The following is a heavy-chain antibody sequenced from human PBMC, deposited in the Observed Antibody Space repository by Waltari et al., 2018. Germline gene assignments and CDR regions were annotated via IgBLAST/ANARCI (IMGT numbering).Heavy chain of an antibody. Sequence: VSCKASGYTFTSYDINWVRQATGQGLGWMGWMNPNSGNTGYAQKFQGRVTMTRNTSISTAYMELSSLRSEDTAVYYCARGGPRYYYDSSGLLPCDIWGQGTMVTVSS. V-gene: IGHV1-8*01. CDR2: MNPNSGNT. CDR3: ARGGPRYYYDSSGLLPCDI. D-gene: IGHD3-22*01. CDR1: GYTFTSYD. J-gene: IGHJ3*02.